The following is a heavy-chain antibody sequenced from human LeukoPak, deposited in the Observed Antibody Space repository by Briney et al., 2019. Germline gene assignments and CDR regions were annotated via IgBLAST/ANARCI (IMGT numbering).Heavy chain of an antibody. D-gene: IGHD6-19*01. CDR3: ARDGAVSGWYDY. V-gene: IGHV1-46*01. Sequence: GASVKVSCKASGYTFTGYYMHWVRRAPGQGLEWMGWINPSGGSTSYAQKFQGRVTMTRDTSTSTVYMELSSLRSEDTAVYYCARDGAVSGWYDYWGQGTLVTVSS. J-gene: IGHJ4*02. CDR1: GYTFTGYY. CDR2: INPSGGST.